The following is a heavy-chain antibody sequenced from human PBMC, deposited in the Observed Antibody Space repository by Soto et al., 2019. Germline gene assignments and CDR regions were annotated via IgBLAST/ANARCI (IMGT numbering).Heavy chain of an antibody. Sequence: GGSLRLSCAASGFTFSNAWMSWVRQAPGKGLEWVGRIKSKTDGGTTDYAAPVKGRFTISRDDSKNTLYLQMNSLKTEDTAVYYCTTVPTYYDFWSGPHLIKLKDKYYYYMDVWGKGTTVTVSS. V-gene: IGHV3-15*01. CDR1: GFTFSNAW. CDR2: IKSKTDGGTT. CDR3: TTVPTYYDFWSGPHLIKLKDKYYYYMDV. D-gene: IGHD3-3*01. J-gene: IGHJ6*03.